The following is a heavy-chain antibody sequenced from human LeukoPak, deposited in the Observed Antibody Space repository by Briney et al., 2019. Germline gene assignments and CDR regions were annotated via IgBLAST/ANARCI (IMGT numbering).Heavy chain of an antibody. CDR1: GFTVSSNY. Sequence: GGSLSLSCAASGFTVSSNYMSWVRQAPGKGLEWVSVIYSGGSTYYADSVKGRFTISRDNSKNTLYLQMNSLRAEDTAVYYCARHLWDYYDSNYAFDIWGQGTMGTVSS. V-gene: IGHV3-66*02. CDR2: IYSGGST. CDR3: ARHLWDYYDSNYAFDI. J-gene: IGHJ3*02. D-gene: IGHD3-22*01.